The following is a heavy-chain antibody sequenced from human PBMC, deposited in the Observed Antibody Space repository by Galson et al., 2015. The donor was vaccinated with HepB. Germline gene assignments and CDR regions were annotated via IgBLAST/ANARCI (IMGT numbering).Heavy chain of an antibody. V-gene: IGHV3-21*01. D-gene: IGHD4-23*01. J-gene: IGHJ3*02. Sequence: SLRLSCAASGFTFSSYSMNWVRQAPGKGLEWVSSISSSSSYIYYADSVKGRFTISRDNAKNSLYLQMNSLRAEDTAVYYCASDYGGNSGGAFDIWGQGTMVTVSS. CDR3: ASDYGGNSGGAFDI. CDR1: GFTFSSYS. CDR2: ISSSSSYI.